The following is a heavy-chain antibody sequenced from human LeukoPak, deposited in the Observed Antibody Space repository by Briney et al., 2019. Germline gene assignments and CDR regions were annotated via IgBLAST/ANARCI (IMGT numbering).Heavy chain of an antibody. J-gene: IGHJ4*02. D-gene: IGHD2-15*01. V-gene: IGHV1-69*13. Sequence: ASVKVSCMASGGTFISYAISWVRQAPGQGLEWMGGIIPIFGTANYAQKFQGRVTITADESTSTAYMELSSLRSEDTAVYFCARGYCNGGSCYSDLLVYFDYWGQGTLVTVSS. CDR1: GGTFISYA. CDR2: IIPIFGTA. CDR3: ARGYCNGGSCYSDLLVYFDY.